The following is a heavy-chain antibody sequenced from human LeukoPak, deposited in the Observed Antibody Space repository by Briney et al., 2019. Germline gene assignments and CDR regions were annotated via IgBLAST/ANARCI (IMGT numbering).Heavy chain of an antibody. D-gene: IGHD3-3*01. CDR2: IIPILGIA. V-gene: IGHV1-69*04. CDR1: GGTFSSYA. J-gene: IGHJ4*02. Sequence: GASGKVSCKASGGTFSSYAISWVRQAPGQGREWMGRIIPILGIANYAQKFQGRVTITADKSTSTAYMELSSLRSEDTAVYYCASAVGDFWSGYYDYWGQGTLVTVSS. CDR3: ASAVGDFWSGYYDY.